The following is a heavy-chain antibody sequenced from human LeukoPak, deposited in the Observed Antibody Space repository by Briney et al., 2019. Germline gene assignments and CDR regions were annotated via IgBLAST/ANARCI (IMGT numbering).Heavy chain of an antibody. CDR2: IYPGDSDT. CDR3: ARQSGDYSYYYYMDV. J-gene: IGHJ6*03. CDR1: GYRFTSYW. V-gene: IGHV5-51*01. D-gene: IGHD2-21*02. Sequence: GESLKISCKGSGYRFTSYWIGWVRQMPGKGLEWMGIIYPGDSDTRYSPSFRGQVTISADKSISTAYLQWGSLKASDTAMYCCARQSGDYSYYYYMDVWGKGTTVTISS.